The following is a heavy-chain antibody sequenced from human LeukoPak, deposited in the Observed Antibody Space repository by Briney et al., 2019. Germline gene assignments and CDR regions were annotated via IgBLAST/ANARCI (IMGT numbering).Heavy chain of an antibody. CDR2: IRSKAYGGTT. J-gene: IGHJ6*02. Sequence: GGSLRLSCTASGFTLGDYAMSWVRQAPGKGLEWVSFIRSKAYGGTTEYDASVKGRFTISRDDSKSIAYLQMNSLKTEDTAMYYCRGDSSGYYSDYGMDVWGQGTTVTVSS. D-gene: IGHD3-22*01. V-gene: IGHV3-49*04. CDR1: GFTLGDYA. CDR3: RGDSSGYYSDYGMDV.